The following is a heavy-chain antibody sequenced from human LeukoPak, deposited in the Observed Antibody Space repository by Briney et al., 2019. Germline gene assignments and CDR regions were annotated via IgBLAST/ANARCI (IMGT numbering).Heavy chain of an antibody. Sequence: GGSLRLSCAASGFTFSSYAMSWVRQAPGKGLEWVSAISGSGGSTYYADSVKGRFTISRDNAKNTLYLQMNSMRAEKTAVYLCAKAEDIVVVVAATSFDYWGQGTLVTVSS. CDR2: ISGSGGST. CDR3: AKAEDIVVVVAATSFDY. V-gene: IGHV3-23*01. CDR1: GFTFSSYA. D-gene: IGHD2-15*01. J-gene: IGHJ4*02.